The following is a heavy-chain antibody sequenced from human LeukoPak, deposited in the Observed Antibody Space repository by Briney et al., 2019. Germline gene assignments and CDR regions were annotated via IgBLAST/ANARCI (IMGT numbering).Heavy chain of an antibody. CDR1: GFTFSTYW. J-gene: IGHJ4*02. V-gene: IGHV3-7*01. D-gene: IGHD6-6*01. Sequence: GGSLRLSCAASGFTFSTYWMSWVRQAPGKGLEWVANIKQDGSEKYYVDSVKGRFTISRDNAKNSLYLQMNSLRAEDTAVYYCARYSSSSPFDYWGQGTLVTVSS. CDR2: IKQDGSEK. CDR3: ARYSSSSPFDY.